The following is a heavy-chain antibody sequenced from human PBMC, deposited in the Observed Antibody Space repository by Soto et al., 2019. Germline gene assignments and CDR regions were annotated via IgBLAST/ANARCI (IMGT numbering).Heavy chain of an antibody. D-gene: IGHD3-16*01. CDR3: ASAPYDYASQFDP. CDR2: INPSGGST. CDR1: GYTFTSYY. J-gene: IGHJ5*02. Sequence: ASVNVSCKTSGYTFTSYYRHWVRRAPGQGLECIGIINPSGGSTSYAQKFQGRVTMTRDTSTSTVYMELSSLRSEDTAVYYCASAPYDYASQFDPWGQGTLVTVS. V-gene: IGHV1-46*01.